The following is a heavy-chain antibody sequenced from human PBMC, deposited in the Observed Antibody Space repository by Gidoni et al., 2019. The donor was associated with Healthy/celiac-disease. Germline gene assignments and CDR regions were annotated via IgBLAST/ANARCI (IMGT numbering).Heavy chain of an antibody. CDR3: VVLLWFGELWG. J-gene: IGHJ4*02. D-gene: IGHD3-10*01. CDR1: GCSISSSSYY. CDR2: IYFSGST. Sequence: QLQLQASGPGLVKPSETLSLTCTVSGCSISSSSYYWGWIRQPPGKGLEWIGSIYFSGSTSYNPSRKSRVTISVDKSKNQFSLKLSSVTAADTDVYYGVVLLWFGELWGWGQGTLVTVSS. V-gene: IGHV4-39*01.